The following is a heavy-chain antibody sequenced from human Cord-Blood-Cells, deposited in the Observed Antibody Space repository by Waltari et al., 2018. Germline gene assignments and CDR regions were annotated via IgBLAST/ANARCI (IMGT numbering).Heavy chain of an antibody. CDR3: ALKLGGWELLLTY. CDR2: MNPKSGTT. J-gene: IGHJ4*02. D-gene: IGHD1-26*01. V-gene: IGHV1-8*01. CDR1: GYTFTSYD. Sequence: QVQLVQSGAEVKKPGASVKVSCKASGYTFTSYDINWVRQATGQGLEWMGWMNPKSGTTCYAQKFQGRVTMTRNTSISTAYMELSSLRSEDTAVYYCALKLGGWELLLTYWGQGTLVTVSS.